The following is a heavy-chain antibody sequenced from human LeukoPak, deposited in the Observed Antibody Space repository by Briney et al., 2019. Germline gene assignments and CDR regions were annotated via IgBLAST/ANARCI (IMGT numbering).Heavy chain of an antibody. CDR2: ISYDGRNK. CDR1: GFTFSSYA. CDR3: ARFPVVVVPAADY. V-gene: IGHV3-30*04. D-gene: IGHD2-2*01. Sequence: PGGSLRLSCAASGFTFSSYAMNWVRQAPGKGLEWVAIISYDGRNKHYADSVKGRFTISRDNSKNTLYLQMNSLRAEDTAVYYCARFPVVVVPAADYWGQGTLVTVSS. J-gene: IGHJ4*02.